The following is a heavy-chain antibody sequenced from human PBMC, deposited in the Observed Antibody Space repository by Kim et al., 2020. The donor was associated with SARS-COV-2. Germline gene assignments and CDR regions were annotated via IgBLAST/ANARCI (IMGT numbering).Heavy chain of an antibody. V-gene: IGHV3-66*01. Sequence: TYYADSVKGRFTISRDNSKNTLYLQMNSLRAEDTAVYYCARVGVAGGLDYWGQGTLVTVSS. CDR3: ARVGVAGGLDY. J-gene: IGHJ4*02. D-gene: IGHD6-19*01. CDR2: T.